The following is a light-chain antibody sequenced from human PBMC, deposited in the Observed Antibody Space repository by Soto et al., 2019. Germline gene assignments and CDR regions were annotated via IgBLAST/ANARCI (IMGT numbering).Light chain of an antibody. Sequence: EIVVTQSPATLSVSPGERATLSCRASQSVSSNLAWYQQKPGQAPRLLIYGASTRATGIPARFSGSGSGTEFTLTISSLQSEDFAVYYCQQYNNWPRTVGQGTKVDIK. J-gene: IGKJ1*01. CDR3: QQYNNWPRT. CDR1: QSVSSN. V-gene: IGKV3D-15*01. CDR2: GAS.